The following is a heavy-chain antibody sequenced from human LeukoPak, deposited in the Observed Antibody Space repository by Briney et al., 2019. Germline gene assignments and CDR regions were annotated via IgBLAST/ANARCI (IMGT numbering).Heavy chain of an antibody. D-gene: IGHD1-1*01. Sequence: GGSLRLSCAASGFTFSSYGMHWVRQAPGKGLEWVAVIWYDGSKKYYADSVKGRFTISRDNSKNTLYLQMNSLRAEDTAVYYCAKVLGPLYYYYMDVWGKGTTVIVSS. CDR3: AKVLGPLYYYYMDV. V-gene: IGHV3-33*06. CDR1: GFTFSSYG. CDR2: IWYDGSKK. J-gene: IGHJ6*03.